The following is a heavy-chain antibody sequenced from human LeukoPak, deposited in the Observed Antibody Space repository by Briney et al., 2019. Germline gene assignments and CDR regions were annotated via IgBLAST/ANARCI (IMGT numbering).Heavy chain of an antibody. CDR3: ARERSTYAGAPENWFDP. D-gene: IGHD2-2*01. V-gene: IGHV4-30-2*01. Sequence: SETLSLTCAVSGGSISSDGYSWSWIRQPPGTGLEWLGYIYYSGSTYYNPSLKSRVTISVDRSKTQFSLKLSSVTAADTAVYYCARERSTYAGAPENWFDPWGQGILVTVSS. CDR2: IYYSGST. J-gene: IGHJ5*02. CDR1: GGSISSDGYS.